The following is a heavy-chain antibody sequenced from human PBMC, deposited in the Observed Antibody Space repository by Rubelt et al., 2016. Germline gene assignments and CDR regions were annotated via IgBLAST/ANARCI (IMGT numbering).Heavy chain of an antibody. CDR1: GFNFRSYT. Sequence: GESLRLSCAASGFNFRSYTMNWVRQAPGKGLEWVSSISRSSNDIYYADSVKGRFTISRDNAKNTLYLQMNSLRAEDTAVYYCARGTFSSGWLSWGQGTLVTVSS. J-gene: IGHJ5*02. D-gene: IGHD6-19*01. CDR2: ISRSSNDI. CDR3: ARGTFSSGWLS. V-gene: IGHV3-21*01.